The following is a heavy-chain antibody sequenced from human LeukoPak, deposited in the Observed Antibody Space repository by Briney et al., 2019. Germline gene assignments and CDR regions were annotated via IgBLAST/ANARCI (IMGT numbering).Heavy chain of an antibody. Sequence: NPSETLSLTCTVSGYSISSDYYWGWIRQPPGKGLEWIGSIYHSGSTHYNPSLKSRVTVSVDTSKNQFSLKLNSVTAADTAVYYCARSLAFDIWGQGTTVTVSS. CDR1: GYSISSDYY. CDR2: IYHSGST. J-gene: IGHJ3*02. CDR3: ARSLAFDI. V-gene: IGHV4-38-2*02.